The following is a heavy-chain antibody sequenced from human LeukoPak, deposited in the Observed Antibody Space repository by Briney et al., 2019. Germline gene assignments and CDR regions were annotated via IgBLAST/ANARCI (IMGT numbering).Heavy chain of an antibody. Sequence: PSETLSLTCTVSGYSISNGYYWGWIRQPPGKGLEWVGSIYHRGSTYYNPSLRSRVTISLDKSKNQFSLRLTSVTAADTAVYYCATLERKILRGVITWLDYWGQGNLVTVSS. D-gene: IGHD3-10*01. CDR1: GYSISNGYY. CDR3: ATLERKILRGVITWLDY. CDR2: IYHRGST. J-gene: IGHJ4*02. V-gene: IGHV4-38-2*02.